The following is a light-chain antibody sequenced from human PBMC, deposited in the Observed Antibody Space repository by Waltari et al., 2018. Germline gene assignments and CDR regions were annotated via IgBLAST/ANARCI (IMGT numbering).Light chain of an antibody. CDR2: DVS. J-gene: IGLJ1*01. Sequence: QSALTQPASVSGSPGQSITIPCSGTSSHVGGFTYFSWYQHHPGKAPKLLLYDVSKRPSGVSNRFSGSKSGNTASLTISGLQSEDEADYYCSSYTSTSTHVFGTGTKVSVL. CDR1: SSHVGGFTY. CDR3: SSYTSTSTHV. V-gene: IGLV2-14*03.